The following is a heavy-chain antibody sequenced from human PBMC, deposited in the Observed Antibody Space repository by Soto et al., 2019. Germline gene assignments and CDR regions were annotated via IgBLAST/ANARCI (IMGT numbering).Heavy chain of an antibody. CDR3: GKVLVGATGHTDSDS. CDR2: IDYNGVT. J-gene: IGHJ4*02. D-gene: IGHD2-15*01. Sequence: SETLSLTCTVSGGSIYRSGYYWGWIRQPPGRGLEWIGNIDYNGVTYSNPSLKSRVTISRDTSKNRFSLKLTSVTAADTALYYCGKVLVGATGHTDSDSWGPGTLVTVSS. V-gene: IGHV4-39*01. CDR1: GGSIYRSGYY.